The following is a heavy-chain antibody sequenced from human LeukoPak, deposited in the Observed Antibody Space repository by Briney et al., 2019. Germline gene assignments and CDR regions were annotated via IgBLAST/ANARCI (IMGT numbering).Heavy chain of an antibody. CDR1: GFTFSSYS. CDR2: ISSSSSYI. V-gene: IGHV3-21*01. Sequence: KPGGSLRLSCAASGFTFSSYSMNWVRQAPGKGLEWVSSISSSSSYIYYADSVKGQFTISRDNAKNSLYLQMNSLRAEDTAVYYCARADRGYSYGEGDYFDYWGQGTLVTVSS. CDR3: ARADRGYSYGEGDYFDY. J-gene: IGHJ4*02. D-gene: IGHD5-18*01.